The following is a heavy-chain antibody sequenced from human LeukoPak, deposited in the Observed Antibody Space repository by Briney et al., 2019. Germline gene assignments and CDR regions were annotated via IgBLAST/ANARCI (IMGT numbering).Heavy chain of an antibody. Sequence: SVKVSCKASGGTFSSYAISWVRQAPGQGLEWMGRIIPILGIANYAQKFQGRVTITADKSTSTAYMELSSLRSEDTAVYYCARIGSSSGWSHFDYWGQGTLVTVSS. CDR3: ARIGSSSGWSHFDY. CDR2: IIPILGIA. D-gene: IGHD6-19*01. V-gene: IGHV1-69*04. CDR1: GGTFSSYA. J-gene: IGHJ4*02.